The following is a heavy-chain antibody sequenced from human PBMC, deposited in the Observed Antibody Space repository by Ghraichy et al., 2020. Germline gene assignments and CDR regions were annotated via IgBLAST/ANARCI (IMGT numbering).Heavy chain of an antibody. J-gene: IGHJ4*02. V-gene: IGHV3-48*01. D-gene: IGHD2-2*01. CDR3: ARGYGTNSFEADY. CDR2: ISSSSSSQ. CDR1: GFTFSGYS. Sequence: GGSLRLSCAASGFTFSGYSMNWVRQAPGKGLEWISFISSSSSSQYYADSVKGRVTISRDNFRNSLYLQMNSLRVEDTAVYYCARGYGTNSFEADYWGQGTQVTASS.